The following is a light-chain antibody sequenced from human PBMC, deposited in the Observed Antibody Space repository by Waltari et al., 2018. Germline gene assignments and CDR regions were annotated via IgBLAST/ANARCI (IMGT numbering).Light chain of an antibody. Sequence: CPQHPGRAPKLMMYDVSKRPSGVSNRFSGSKSGNAASLTISGLQAEDEADYYCSSYTSISTLVFGVGTKVTVL. CDR2: DVS. CDR3: SSYTSISTLV. J-gene: IGLJ3*02. V-gene: IGLV2-14*04.